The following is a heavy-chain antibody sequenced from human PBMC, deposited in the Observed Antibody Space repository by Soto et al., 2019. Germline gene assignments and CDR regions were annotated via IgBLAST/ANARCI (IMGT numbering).Heavy chain of an antibody. CDR3: ARARYSSRWGTFDS. D-gene: IGHD6-19*01. CDR1: GGSFSTNE. Sequence: QVHLEQSGAEVKKPGTSVKVSCKASGGSFSTNEIDWVRRAPGQGLEWMGRIFPNVGTADYAQKFQGRLTIIADESTATVFMELSRLSSADTAVYFCARARYSSRWGTFDSWGQGTQVDVSS. J-gene: IGHJ4*02. CDR2: IFPNVGTA. V-gene: IGHV1-69*01.